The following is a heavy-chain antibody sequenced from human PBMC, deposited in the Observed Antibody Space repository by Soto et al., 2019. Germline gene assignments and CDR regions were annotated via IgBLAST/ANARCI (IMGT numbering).Heavy chain of an antibody. CDR3: AKGLGRDRTEPFDV. J-gene: IGHJ3*01. Sequence: EVQMVESGGGLVQPGRSLRLSCAASGVMLDDYAMHWVRQAPGKGLEWVSGISWNSGSIAYVDSVKGRFTISRDNAKNSLYLQMNSLRVEDTALYFCAKGLGRDRTEPFDVWGQGTLVTVSS. V-gene: IGHV3-9*01. D-gene: IGHD2-2*01. CDR2: ISWNSGSI. CDR1: GVMLDDYA.